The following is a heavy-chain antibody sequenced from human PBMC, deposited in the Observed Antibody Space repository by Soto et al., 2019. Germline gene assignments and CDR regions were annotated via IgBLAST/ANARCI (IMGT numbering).Heavy chain of an antibody. Sequence: SETLSLTGTVSGGSISSGCYYWNWIRQHPGKGLEWIGYSYFSGNTYYNPSLKSRVTISVDTSKNQFSLRLSYVTAADTAVYYCARDPQYTDSSGYYVSYGNFDYCGQGILVTVSS. J-gene: IGHJ4*02. CDR1: GGSISSGCYY. CDR2: SYFSGNT. V-gene: IGHV4-31*03. CDR3: ARDPQYTDSSGYYVSYGNFDY. D-gene: IGHD3-22*01.